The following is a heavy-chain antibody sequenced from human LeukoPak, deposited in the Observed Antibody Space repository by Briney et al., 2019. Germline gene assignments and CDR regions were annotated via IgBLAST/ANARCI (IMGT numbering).Heavy chain of an antibody. CDR2: ISAYNGNT. CDR3: ARSEENGSGSYYNEGEDWFDP. D-gene: IGHD3-10*01. V-gene: IGHV1-18*01. J-gene: IGHJ5*02. Sequence: ASVKVSCKASGGTFSSYAISWVRQAPGQGLEWMGWISAYNGNTNYAQKLQGRVTMTTDTSTSTAYMELRSLRSDDTAVYYCARSEENGSGSYYNEGEDWFDPWGQGTLVTVSS. CDR1: GGTFSSYA.